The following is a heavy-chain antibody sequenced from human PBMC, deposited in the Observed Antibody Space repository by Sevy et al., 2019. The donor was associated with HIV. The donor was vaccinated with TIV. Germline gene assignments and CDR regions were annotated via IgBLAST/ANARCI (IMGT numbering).Heavy chain of an antibody. D-gene: IGHD3-10*02. Sequence: GGSLRLSCAASGFTFSAFGMQWVRQAPGKGLQWVAVMWNDGSNKYYADSVKGRFTTSRDNSSNTLYLQMNSLRAEDTAVYYCARDVRGDGIGPGGIDVWGQGTMVTVSS. CDR2: MWNDGSNK. CDR1: GFTFSAFG. CDR3: ARDVRGDGIGPGGIDV. J-gene: IGHJ6*02. V-gene: IGHV3-33*01.